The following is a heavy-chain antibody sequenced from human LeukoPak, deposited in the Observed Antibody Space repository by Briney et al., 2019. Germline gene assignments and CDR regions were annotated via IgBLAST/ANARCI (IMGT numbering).Heavy chain of an antibody. CDR2: IYYSGST. CDR1: GGSISSYY. D-gene: IGHD4-23*01. Sequence: SETLSLTCTVSGGSISSYYWSWIRQPPGKGLEWIGYIYYSGSTNYNPSLKSRVTISVDTSKDQFSLKLSSVTAADTAVYYCARGLRWYTNWFDPWGQGTLVTVSS. J-gene: IGHJ5*02. V-gene: IGHV4-59*01. CDR3: ARGLRWYTNWFDP.